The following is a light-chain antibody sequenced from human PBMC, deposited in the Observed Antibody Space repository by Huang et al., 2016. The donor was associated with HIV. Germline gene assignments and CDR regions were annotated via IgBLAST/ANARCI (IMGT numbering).Light chain of an antibody. V-gene: IGKV3-15*01. J-gene: IGKJ1*01. CDR3: QQYNNWPRT. Sequence: EIVMTQSPATLSVSPGERATLSCRASHRVSSNLAWYQQKPGQAPRLLCYAASTRATGIPARFSGSGSGTEFTLTISSLQSEDFAVYYCQQYNNWPRTFGQGTKVEIK. CDR1: HRVSSN. CDR2: AAS.